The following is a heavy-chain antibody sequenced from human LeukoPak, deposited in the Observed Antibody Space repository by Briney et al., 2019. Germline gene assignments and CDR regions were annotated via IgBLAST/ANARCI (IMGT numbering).Heavy chain of an antibody. J-gene: IGHJ4*02. CDR2: MSSSDDGR. CDR3: AKAPVTSCRGAFCYPFDY. Sequence: GGSLRLSCAASGFTFSAYYMSWVRQAPGKGLEWVSAMSSSDDGRYYAASVRGRFTISRDTSRSTLYLQMNSLRAEDAAVYYCAKAPVTSCRGAFCYPFDYWGQGTLVTVSS. CDR1: GFTFSAYY. D-gene: IGHD2-15*01. V-gene: IGHV3-23*01.